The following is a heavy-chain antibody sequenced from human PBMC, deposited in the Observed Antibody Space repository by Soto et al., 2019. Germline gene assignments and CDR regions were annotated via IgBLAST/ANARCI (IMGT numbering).Heavy chain of an antibody. CDR1: GFPFSSYG. CDR2: IWYDGSNK. V-gene: IGHV3-33*01. D-gene: IGHD5-18*01. CDR3: ARSPHTAPYYFDY. J-gene: IGHJ4*02. Sequence: PGGSLRLSCAASGFPFSSYGMHWVRQAPGKGLEWVAVIWYDGSNKYYADSVKGRFTISRDNSKNTLYLQMNSLRAEDTAVYYCARSPHTAPYYFDYWGQGTLVTVS.